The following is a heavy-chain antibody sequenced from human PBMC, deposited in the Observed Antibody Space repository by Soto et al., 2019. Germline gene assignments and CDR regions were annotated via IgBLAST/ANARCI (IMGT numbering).Heavy chain of an antibody. CDR1: GFSFSSYA. D-gene: IGHD6-13*01. J-gene: IGHJ4*02. CDR3: AKDRERDAWYEDY. Sequence: EVQLLESGGGLVQPGGSLRLSCVASGFSFSSYAMTWVRQAPGKGLECVSVISGSDGSTYYAHSVKGRFTISRDNSKNTLYLQMNSLRAEDTAVYYCAKDRERDAWYEDYWGQGTLVTVSS. V-gene: IGHV3-23*01. CDR2: ISGSDGST.